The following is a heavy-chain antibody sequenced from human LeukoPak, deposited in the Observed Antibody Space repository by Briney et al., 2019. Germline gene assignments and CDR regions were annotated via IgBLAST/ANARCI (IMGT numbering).Heavy chain of an antibody. Sequence: PGGSLRLSCAASGFTFSSYGMHWVRQAPGKGLEWVAVISYDGSNKYYADSVKGRFTISRDNSKNTLYLQMNSLRAEDTAVYYCAKDGVSAGILWFGEFYFDYWGQGTLVTVSS. CDR1: GFTFSSYG. CDR3: AKDGVSAGILWFGEFYFDY. V-gene: IGHV3-30*18. D-gene: IGHD3-10*01. CDR2: ISYDGSNK. J-gene: IGHJ4*02.